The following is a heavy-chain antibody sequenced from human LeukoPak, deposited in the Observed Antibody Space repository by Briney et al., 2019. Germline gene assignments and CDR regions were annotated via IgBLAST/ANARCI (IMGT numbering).Heavy chain of an antibody. D-gene: IGHD6-13*01. CDR1: GFTFSSYS. CDR2: ISSSSSYI. Sequence: GGSLRLSCAASGFTFSSYSMNWVRQAPGKGLEWVSSISSSSSYIYYADSVKGRFTISRDNAKNSLYLQMNSLRAEDTAVYYCARAGEVGIASGYMDVWGKGTTVTVSS. J-gene: IGHJ6*03. CDR3: ARAGEVGIASGYMDV. V-gene: IGHV3-21*01.